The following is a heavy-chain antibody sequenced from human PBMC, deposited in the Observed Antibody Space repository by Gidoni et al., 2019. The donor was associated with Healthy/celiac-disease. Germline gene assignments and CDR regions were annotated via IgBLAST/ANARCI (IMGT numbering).Heavy chain of an antibody. D-gene: IGHD4-4*01. V-gene: IGHV1-69*06. CDR1: GGTFSSYA. CDR2: IIPIFGTT. J-gene: IGHJ4*02. CDR3: ATYHDYSAGHDY. Sequence: QVQLVQSGAEVKKPGSSVKVSCKASGGTFSSYAISWVRQSPGQGLAWMGGIIPIFGTTNYAQKFQVRVTITADKSTSTVYMELSSLRSEDTAVYYCATYHDYSAGHDYWGQGTLVTVSS.